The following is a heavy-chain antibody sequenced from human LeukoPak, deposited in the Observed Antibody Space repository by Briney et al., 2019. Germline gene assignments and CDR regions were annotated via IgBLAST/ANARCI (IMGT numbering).Heavy chain of an antibody. CDR2: IYYSGST. V-gene: IGHV4-39*07. D-gene: IGHD6-19*01. J-gene: IGHJ3*02. CDR1: GGSISSSSYY. Sequence: KSSETLSLTCTVSGGSISSSSYYWGWIRQPPGKGLEWIGSIYYSGSTYYNPSLKSRVTISVDTSKNQFSLKLSSVTAADTAVYYCATCPLYSSGLFDAFDIRGQGTMVTVSS. CDR3: ATCPLYSSGLFDAFDI.